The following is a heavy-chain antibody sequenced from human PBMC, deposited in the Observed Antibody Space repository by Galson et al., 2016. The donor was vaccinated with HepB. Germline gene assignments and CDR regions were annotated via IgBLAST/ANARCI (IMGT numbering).Heavy chain of an antibody. Sequence: SVKVSCKASGDTFRSYVISWVRQAPGQGLEWMGGIIPFLGTANYAQKFQGRVTLTADDSTSTAYMELSSLGSEDTAVCYCTRAYYDSGGYFSYDYWGQGTLVTVSS. J-gene: IGHJ4*02. CDR1: GDTFRSYV. V-gene: IGHV1-69*13. D-gene: IGHD3-22*01. CDR2: IIPFLGTA. CDR3: TRAYYDSGGYFSYDY.